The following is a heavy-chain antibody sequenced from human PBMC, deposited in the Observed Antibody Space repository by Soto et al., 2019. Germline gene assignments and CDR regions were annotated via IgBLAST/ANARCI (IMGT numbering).Heavy chain of an antibody. V-gene: IGHV3-15*01. D-gene: IGHD3-3*01. CDR1: GFTFSNAW. CDR2: IKSKTDGGTT. CDR3: TTPPKRRSTIFGVVIRGPYGMDV. Sequence: EVQLVESGGGLVKPGGSLRLSCAASGFTFSNAWMSWVHQAPGKGLEWVGRIKSKTDGGTTDYAAPVKGRFTISRDDSKNTLYLQMNSLKTEDTAVYYCTTPPKRRSTIFGVVIRGPYGMDVWGQGTTVTVSS. J-gene: IGHJ6*02.